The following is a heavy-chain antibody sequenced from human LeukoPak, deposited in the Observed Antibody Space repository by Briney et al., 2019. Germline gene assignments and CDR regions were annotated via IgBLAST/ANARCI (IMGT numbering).Heavy chain of an antibody. CDR2: ISSSSSYI. Sequence: GGSLRLSCAASGFTFSSYSMNWVRQAPGKGLEWVSSISSSSSYIYYADSVKGRFTISRDNAKNSLYLQMNSLRAEDTAVYYCARGDNYDILTGYYRPIDYWGQGTLVTVSS. CDR3: ARGDNYDILTGYYRPIDY. D-gene: IGHD3-9*01. CDR1: GFTFSSYS. J-gene: IGHJ4*02. V-gene: IGHV3-21*01.